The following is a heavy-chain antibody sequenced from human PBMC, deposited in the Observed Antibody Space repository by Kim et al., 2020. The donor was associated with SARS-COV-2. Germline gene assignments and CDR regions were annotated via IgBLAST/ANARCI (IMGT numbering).Heavy chain of an antibody. CDR2: IYYSGST. CDR1: GGSVSSGSYY. V-gene: IGHV4-61*01. J-gene: IGHJ5*02. Sequence: SETLSLTCTVSGGSVSSGSYYWSWIRQPPGKGLEWIGYIYYSGSTNYNPSLKSRVTISVDTSKNQFSLKLSSVTAADTAVYYCARAMRAWFDPWGQGTLVTVSS. CDR3: ARAMRAWFDP.